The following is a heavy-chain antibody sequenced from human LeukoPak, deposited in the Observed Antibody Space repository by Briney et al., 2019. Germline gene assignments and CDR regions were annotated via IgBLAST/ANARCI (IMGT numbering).Heavy chain of an antibody. V-gene: IGHV4-59*12. D-gene: IGHD6-19*01. CDR2: IYYSGST. Sequence: SETLSLTCTVSGGSISSYYWSCIRQPPGKGLEWIGYIYYSGSTNYNPSLKSRVTISVDTSKNQFSLKLSSVTAADTAVYYCATPARIAVAGTRFYYFDYWGQGTLVTVSS. J-gene: IGHJ4*02. CDR1: GGSISSYY. CDR3: ATPARIAVAGTRFYYFDY.